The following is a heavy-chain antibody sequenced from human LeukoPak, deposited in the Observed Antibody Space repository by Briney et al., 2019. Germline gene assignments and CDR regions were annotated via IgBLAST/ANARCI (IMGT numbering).Heavy chain of an antibody. CDR3: ARDMRNKAPYYYYGMDV. J-gene: IGHJ6*02. V-gene: IGHV3-66*01. D-gene: IGHD2/OR15-2a*01. Sequence: GGSLRLSCAASGFTFSSYAMSWVRQAPGKGLEWVSVIYSGGSTYYADSVKGRFTISRDNSKNTLYLQMNSLRAEDTAVYYCARDMRNKAPYYYYGMDVWGQGTTVTISS. CDR1: GFTFSSYA. CDR2: IYSGGST.